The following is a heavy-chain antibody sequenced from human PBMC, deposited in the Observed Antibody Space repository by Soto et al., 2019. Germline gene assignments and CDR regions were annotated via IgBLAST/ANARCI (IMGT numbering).Heavy chain of an antibody. V-gene: IGHV5-10-1*01. CDR2: IDPSDSYT. Sequence: GESLKISCQGHGYSFTSDWITWVRQTPGKGLEWMGRIDPSDSYTNYSPSIQGRVTSSADRSISTAFLQWSSLEASDSAIYHCARRLSGPKEEYNAYYFYGLDVWGQGTTVTVPS. D-gene: IGHD1-1*01. CDR1: GYSFTSDW. CDR3: ARRLSGPKEEYNAYYFYGLDV. J-gene: IGHJ6*02.